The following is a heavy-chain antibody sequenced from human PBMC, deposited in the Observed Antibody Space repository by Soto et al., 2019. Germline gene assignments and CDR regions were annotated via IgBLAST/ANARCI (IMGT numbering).Heavy chain of an antibody. D-gene: IGHD3-22*01. CDR3: AMALYYYDNSGLAY. V-gene: IGHV1-18*01. CDR1: GYTFTSYG. Sequence: QVRLEQSGPEVKKTGASVKVSCKASGYTFTSYGISWVRQAPGQGLEWMGWINIYSGDANYAKSFQDRVTMTRDTSTNTVYMEMRTLRSDDTAVYYCAMALYYYDNSGLAYWGQGTLVTVSS. CDR2: INIYSGDA. J-gene: IGHJ4*02.